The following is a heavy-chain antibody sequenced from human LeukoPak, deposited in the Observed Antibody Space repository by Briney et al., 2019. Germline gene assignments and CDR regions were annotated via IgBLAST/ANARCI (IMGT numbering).Heavy chain of an antibody. Sequence: GGSLRLSCAASGFTFSSYWMTWVRQAPGKGLEWVANIKQGGSENYYVDSVKGRFIISRDNAKSSLYLQMNSLRAEDTAVYYCANHLACGSTSCPPFDDWGQGTLVTVSS. D-gene: IGHD2-2*01. CDR3: ANHLACGSTSCPPFDD. CDR1: GFTFSSYW. V-gene: IGHV3-7*01. J-gene: IGHJ4*02. CDR2: IKQGGSEN.